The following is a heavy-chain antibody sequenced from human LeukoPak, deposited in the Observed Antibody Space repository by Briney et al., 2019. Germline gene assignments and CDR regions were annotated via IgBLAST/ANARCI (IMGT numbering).Heavy chain of an antibody. CDR1: GFTFSSYW. CDR2: IKQDGSEK. D-gene: IGHD3-16*01. V-gene: IGHV3-7*01. Sequence: GGSLRLSCAASGFTFSSYWMSWVRQAPGKGLEWVANIKQDGSEKNCVDSVKGRFTISRDNAKNSLFLQMNSLRAEDTAVYYCVRERNSGGFDYWGQGTLVTVSS. CDR3: VRERNSGGFDY. J-gene: IGHJ4*02.